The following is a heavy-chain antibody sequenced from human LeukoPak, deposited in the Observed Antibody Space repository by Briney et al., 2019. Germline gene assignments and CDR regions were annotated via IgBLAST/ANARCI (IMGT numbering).Heavy chain of an antibody. Sequence: GGSLRLSCATSGFTFSNYAMHWVRQAPGKGLEWVAVIWYDGINKYYADSVKGRFTISRDNSKNTLSVQMNSLRVEDTAVYYCAKIGPDGAFDIWGQGTMVTVSS. CDR1: GFTFSNYA. CDR2: IWYDGINK. CDR3: AKIGPDGAFDI. J-gene: IGHJ3*02. V-gene: IGHV3-33*03.